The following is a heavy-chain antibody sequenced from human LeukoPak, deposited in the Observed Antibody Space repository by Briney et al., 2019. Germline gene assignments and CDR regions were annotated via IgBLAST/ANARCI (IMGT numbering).Heavy chain of an antibody. CDR1: GFTFTSSA. CDR3: ARSPPQGIVVVPAAHKYYYGMDV. V-gene: IGHV1-58*01. Sequence: RASVKVSCKASGFTFTSSAVQWVRQARGQRLEWIGWIVVGSGNTNYAQKFQERVTITRDMSTSTAYMELSSLRSEDTAVYYCARSPPQGIVVVPAAHKYYYGMDVWGQGTTVTVSS. J-gene: IGHJ6*02. CDR2: IVVGSGNT. D-gene: IGHD2-2*01.